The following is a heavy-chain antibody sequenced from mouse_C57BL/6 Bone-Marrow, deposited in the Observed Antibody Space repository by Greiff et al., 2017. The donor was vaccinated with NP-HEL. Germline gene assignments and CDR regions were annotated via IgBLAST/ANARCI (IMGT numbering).Heavy chain of an antibody. Sequence: EVKVVESGGGLVQPGESLKLSCESNEYEFPSHDMSWVRKTPEKRLELVAAINSDGGSTYYPDTMERRFIISRDNTKKTLYLQMSSLRSEDTALYYGARHLLWLRAYYFDYWGQGTTLTVSS. V-gene: IGHV5-2*01. CDR2: INSDGGST. CDR1: EYEFPSHD. D-gene: IGHD2-2*01. J-gene: IGHJ2*01. CDR3: ARHLLWLRAYYFDY.